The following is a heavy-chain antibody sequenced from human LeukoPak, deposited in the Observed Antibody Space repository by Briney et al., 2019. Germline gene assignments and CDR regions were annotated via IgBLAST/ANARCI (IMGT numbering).Heavy chain of an antibody. J-gene: IGHJ6*04. CDR3: ARERMELPDYYYYYGMDV. D-gene: IGHD1-7*01. Sequence: SETLSLTCAVSGYSISSGYYWGWIRQPPGKGLEWIGSIYHSGSTYYNPSLKSRVTISVDTSKNKFSLKLSSVTAADTAVYYCARERMELPDYYYYYGMDVWGKGTTVTVSS. V-gene: IGHV4-38-2*02. CDR1: GYSISSGYY. CDR2: IYHSGST.